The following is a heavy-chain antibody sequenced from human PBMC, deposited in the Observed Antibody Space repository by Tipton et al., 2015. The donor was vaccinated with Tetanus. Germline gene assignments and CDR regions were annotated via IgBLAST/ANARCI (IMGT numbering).Heavy chain of an antibody. CDR2: INWDSETV. D-gene: IGHD3-16*01. J-gene: IGHJ4*02. CDR1: GFTFDDYA. CDR3: VKGSHATCVQWSYFDY. Sequence: SLRLSCAASGFTFDDYAMHWVRGVPGKGLEWVSGINWDSETVEYADFVRGRVTISRDNAKKTQYLQLNSLRAEDTALYYCVKGSHATCVQWSYFDYWGQGALVSVSS. V-gene: IGHV3-9*01.